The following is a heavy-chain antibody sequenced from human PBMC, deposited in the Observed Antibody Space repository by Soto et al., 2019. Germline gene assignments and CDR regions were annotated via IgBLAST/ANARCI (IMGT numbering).Heavy chain of an antibody. D-gene: IGHD4-17*01. CDR2: IIPILGIA. CDR3: ARGAEMGTVTKGYYYYMDV. V-gene: IGHV1-69*02. CDR1: GDTFSRHT. J-gene: IGHJ6*03. Sequence: QVQLVQSGAEVTKPGSSVKVSCKASGDTFSRHTISWVRQAPGQGLEWMGRIIPILGIANYAQKCQGRVTLTADKSTSTAYVELSRLRSADTAVYYCARGAEMGTVTKGYYYYMDVWGKETTVTVS.